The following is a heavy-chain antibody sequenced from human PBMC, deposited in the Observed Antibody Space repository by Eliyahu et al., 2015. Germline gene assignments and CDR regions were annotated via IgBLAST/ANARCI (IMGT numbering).Heavy chain of an antibody. CDR3: ARVETQIVGLTGNAFDI. CDR1: GGSISSSSYY. V-gene: IGHV4-39*01. D-gene: IGHD3-22*01. J-gene: IGHJ3*02. Sequence: QLQLQESGPGLVKPSETLSLTCTVSGGSISSSSYYWGWIRQPPGKGLEWIGSIYYRGGTSYNPSLKSRVTISVDTSKNQFSLKLSSVTAADTAVYYCARVETQIVGLTGNAFDIWGQGTMVTVSS. CDR2: IYYRGGT.